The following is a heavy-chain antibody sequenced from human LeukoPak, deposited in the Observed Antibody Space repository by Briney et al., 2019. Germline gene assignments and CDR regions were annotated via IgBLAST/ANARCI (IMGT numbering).Heavy chain of an antibody. CDR1: GDSIRSYY. CDR3: ARDRGYSYAFDY. J-gene: IGHJ4*02. D-gene: IGHD5-18*01. Sequence: PSETLSLTCTVSGDSIRSYYWSWIRQPPGKGLEWVGYIYYSGSTNYNPSLKSRVTFSVDTSKSQFSLKLSSVTAADTAVYYCARDRGYSYAFDYWGQGTLVTVSS. V-gene: IGHV4-59*12. CDR2: IYYSGST.